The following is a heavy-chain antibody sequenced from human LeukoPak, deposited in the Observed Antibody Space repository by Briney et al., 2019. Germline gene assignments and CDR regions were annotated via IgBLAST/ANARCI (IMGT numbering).Heavy chain of an antibody. Sequence: SETLSLTCTVSGGSLSSYYWSWIRQSPEKGLEWIGHIYYSGDTNYNPSLKSRVTISVDTSKNQFSLKLSSVTAADTAVYYCARTTEAHSWRTRYYDYYMDVWGKGTTVTVSS. V-gene: IGHV4-59*01. CDR3: ARTTEAHSWRTRYYDYYMDV. CDR2: IYYSGDT. J-gene: IGHJ6*03. CDR1: GGSLSSYY. D-gene: IGHD6-13*01.